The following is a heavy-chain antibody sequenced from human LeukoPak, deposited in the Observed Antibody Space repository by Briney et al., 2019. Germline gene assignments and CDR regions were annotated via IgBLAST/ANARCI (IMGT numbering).Heavy chain of an antibody. CDR3: ARGDGSSWYNYYYMDV. J-gene: IGHJ6*03. V-gene: IGHV3-11*01. CDR2: ISSSGSTI. D-gene: IGHD6-13*01. CDR1: GFTFSDYY. Sequence: GGSLRLSCAASGFTFSDYYMSWIRQAPGKGLEWVSYISSSGSTIYYADSVKGRFTISRDNAKNSLYLQMNSLRAEDTAVYYCARGDGSSWYNYYYMDVWGKGTTVTVSS.